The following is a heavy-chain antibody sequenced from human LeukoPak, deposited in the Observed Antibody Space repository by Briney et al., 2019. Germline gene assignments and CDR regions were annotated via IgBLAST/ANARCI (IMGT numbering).Heavy chain of an antibody. D-gene: IGHD4-17*01. CDR2: ISGSGGST. CDR3: AKGDDYGDYGPSY. V-gene: IGHV3-23*01. Sequence: GGSLRLSCAASGFTFSSYAMSWVRQAPGKGLEWVSAISGSGGSTYYADSVKGRVTISRDNSKNTLYLQMNSLRAEDTAVYYCAKGDDYGDYGPSYWGQGTLVTVSS. J-gene: IGHJ4*02. CDR1: GFTFSSYA.